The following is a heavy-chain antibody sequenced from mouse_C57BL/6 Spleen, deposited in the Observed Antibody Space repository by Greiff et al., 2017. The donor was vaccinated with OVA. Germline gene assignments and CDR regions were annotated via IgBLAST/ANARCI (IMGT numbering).Heavy chain of an antibody. V-gene: IGHV1-76*01. D-gene: IGHD3-2*02. CDR2: IYPGSGNT. CDR1: GYTFTDYY. Sequence: QVQLQQSGAELVRPGASVKLSCKASGYTFTDYYINWVKQRPGQGLEWIARIYPGSGNTYYNEKFKGKATLAAEKSSSTAYMQLSSLTSEDSAVYCGAREGDSSGPALFAYWGQGTLVTVSA. J-gene: IGHJ3*01. CDR3: AREGDSSGPALFAY.